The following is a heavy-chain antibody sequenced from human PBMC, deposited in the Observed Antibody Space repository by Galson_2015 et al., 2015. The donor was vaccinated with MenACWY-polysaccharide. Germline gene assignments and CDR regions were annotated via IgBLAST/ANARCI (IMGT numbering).Heavy chain of an antibody. D-gene: IGHD2-15*01. V-gene: IGHV3-23*01. CDR2: IGGSGTT. CDR1: GFTFTNYA. Sequence: SLRLSCAASGFTFTNYAMNWVRQAPGKGLEWVSSIGGSGTTYYADSVKGRFTISRDNSKNTLYLQIYSLRAEDTAVYYCAKEAPFCGGGCYSAFDIWGQGTLVTVSS. J-gene: IGHJ3*02. CDR3: AKEAPFCGGGCYSAFDI.